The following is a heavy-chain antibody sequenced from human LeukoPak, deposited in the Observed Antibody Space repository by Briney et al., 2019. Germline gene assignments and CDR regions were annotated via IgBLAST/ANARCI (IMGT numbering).Heavy chain of an antibody. CDR2: ISSSSSYI. CDR3: ARDSYGDYFDY. Sequence: GGSLRLSCAASGFTFSSYGMTWVRQAPGKGLEWVSYISSSSSYIYYADSVKGRFTISRDNAKNSLYLQMNSLRAEDTAVYYCARDSYGDYFDYWGQGTLVTVSS. J-gene: IGHJ4*02. CDR1: GFTFSSYG. D-gene: IGHD4-17*01. V-gene: IGHV3-21*05.